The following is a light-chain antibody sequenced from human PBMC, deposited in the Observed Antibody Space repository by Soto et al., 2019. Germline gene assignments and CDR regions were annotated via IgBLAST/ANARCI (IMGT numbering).Light chain of an antibody. J-gene: IGKJ1*01. V-gene: IGKV3-11*01. Sequence: EIVLTQSPATLSLSPGERATLSCRASQTISSNYLAWYQQKPGQAPRLLIYDTSDRATGIPARFSGSGSVTDFTLTISSLEPEDFAVYYCQHRSIWPPTWTFGQGTKVEI. CDR1: QTISSNY. CDR3: QHRSIWPPTWT. CDR2: DTS.